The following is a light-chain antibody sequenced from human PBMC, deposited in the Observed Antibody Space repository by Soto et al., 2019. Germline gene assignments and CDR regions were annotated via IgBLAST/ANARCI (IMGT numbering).Light chain of an antibody. J-gene: IGKJ4*01. V-gene: IGKV3-20*01. CDR3: QQYSSLLT. CDR1: QSFISSY. CDR2: GAS. Sequence: EIVLTQSPGTLSLSPGERATLSCRASQSFISSYLAWFQQKPGQAPRLLIYGASYRATGIPDRFSGSGSGTDFTLTISRLEPDDFAVYYCQQYSSLLTFGGGTKVEIK.